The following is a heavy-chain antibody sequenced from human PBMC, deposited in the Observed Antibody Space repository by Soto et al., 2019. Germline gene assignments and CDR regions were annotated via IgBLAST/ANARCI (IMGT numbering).Heavy chain of an antibody. Sequence: SETLSLTCTVSGGSISSNYWSWIRQPPGKGLEWIGCINNIGSTNYNPSLKSRVTISVDTSKNQISLKLSSVTAADTAVYYCARDWYISGWSVLDSWGQGTLVTVSS. CDR3: ARDWYISGWSVLDS. CDR1: GGSISSNY. D-gene: IGHD6-19*01. V-gene: IGHV4-59*01. CDR2: INNIGST. J-gene: IGHJ4*02.